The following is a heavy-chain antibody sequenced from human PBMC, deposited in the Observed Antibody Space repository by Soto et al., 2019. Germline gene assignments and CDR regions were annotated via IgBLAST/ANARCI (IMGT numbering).Heavy chain of an antibody. CDR2: ISYSGST. Sequence: WTWIRQPPGPGPEWIGFISYSGSTYYSSSLKGRVAISADSSKNQFSLKLNSVTAAATAVYCCTRGDYWGQGTLVTVSS. CDR3: TRGDY. J-gene: IGHJ4*02. V-gene: IGHV4-30-4*08.